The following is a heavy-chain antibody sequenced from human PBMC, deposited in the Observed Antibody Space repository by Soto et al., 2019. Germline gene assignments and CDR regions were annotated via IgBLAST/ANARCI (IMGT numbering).Heavy chain of an antibody. CDR2: IDWDDDK. J-gene: IGHJ6*02. CDR1: GFSLSTSGMC. CDR3: ARSRGTTEYYYGMDV. Sequence: SGPTLVNPTQTLTLTCTFSGFSLSTSGMCVSWIRQPPGKALEWLALIDWDDDKYYSTSLKTRLTISKDTSKNQVVLTMTNMDPVDTATYYCARSRGTTEYYYGMDVWGLGTTVTVSS. D-gene: IGHD4-17*01. V-gene: IGHV2-70*01.